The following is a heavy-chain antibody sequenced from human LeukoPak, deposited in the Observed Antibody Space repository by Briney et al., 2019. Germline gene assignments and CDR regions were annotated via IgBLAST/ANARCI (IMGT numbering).Heavy chain of an antibody. D-gene: IGHD1-7*01. CDR1: GGSLSSHY. V-gene: IGHV4-59*08. CDR2: MYYYGAT. Sequence: SETLSLTCTVSGGSLSSHYWSWIRQPPGKGLQWIGNMYYYGATNYNPSLKSRVTMSIDTSKNQFSLKLISVTAADTAVYYCAGHTDGTTKDAWGLGTLVSVSS. J-gene: IGHJ2*01. CDR3: AGHTDGTTKDA.